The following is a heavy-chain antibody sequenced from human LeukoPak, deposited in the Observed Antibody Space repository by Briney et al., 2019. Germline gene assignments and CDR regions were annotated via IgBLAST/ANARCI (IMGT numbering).Heavy chain of an antibody. V-gene: IGHV1-2*02. D-gene: IGHD5-18*01. J-gene: IGHJ4*02. CDR1: GYTFTDYY. CDR3: ARDRLPHYTAWIDY. CDR2: INPNSGGT. Sequence: GASVKVSCKASGYTFTDYYMYWVRQAPGQGLEWVGWINPNSGGTNYAQKFQGRVTMTSDTSISTAYMELSSLRSDDTAVYYCARDRLPHYTAWIDYWGQGTLVTVSS.